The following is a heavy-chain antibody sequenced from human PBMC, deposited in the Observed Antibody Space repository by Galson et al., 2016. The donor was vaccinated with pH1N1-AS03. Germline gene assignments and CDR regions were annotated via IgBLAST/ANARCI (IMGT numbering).Heavy chain of an antibody. Sequence: ETLSLTCTVSGGYFRSSNYYWGWIRQAPGKGLEWIASIYHSGSTYHNPSLKSRVTIAVDPSKTQFSLKLSPMAAADTAVYYFARIGEVGVTPPYPYSAMDVWGQGTTVTVSS. CDR2: IYHSGST. D-gene: IGHD1-26*01. J-gene: IGHJ6*02. CDR3: ARIGEVGVTPPYPYSAMDV. CDR1: GGYFRSSNYY. V-gene: IGHV4-39*07.